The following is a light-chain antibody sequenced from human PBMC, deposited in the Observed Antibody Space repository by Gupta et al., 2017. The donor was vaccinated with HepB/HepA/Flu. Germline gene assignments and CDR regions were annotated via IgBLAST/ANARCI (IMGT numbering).Light chain of an antibody. CDR1: QGINNY. V-gene: IGKV1-16*01. Sequence: IQMPQSPSSLSASVGDRVTITCRASQGINNYLAWFQQKPGEAPKSLIYAASSLQSGVPSRFSGSGSGTDFSLTISSLQPEDSATYFCQQNNSYPYTFGQGTKLEIK. J-gene: IGKJ2*01. CDR3: QQNNSYPYT. CDR2: AAS.